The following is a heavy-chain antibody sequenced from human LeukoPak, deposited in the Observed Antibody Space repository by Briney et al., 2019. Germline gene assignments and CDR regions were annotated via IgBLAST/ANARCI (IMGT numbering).Heavy chain of an antibody. CDR3: ARLSLGYCSSTSCYAFPGYYYYGMDV. CDR1: GGSISSYY. Sequence: SETLSLTCTVSGGSISSYYWSWIRQPPGKGLEWIGYIYYSGSTNYNPSLKSRVTISVDTSKNQFSLKLSSVTAADTAVYYCARLSLGYCSSTSCYAFPGYYYYGMDVWGQGTTVTVSS. J-gene: IGHJ6*02. V-gene: IGHV4-59*08. CDR2: IYYSGST. D-gene: IGHD2-2*01.